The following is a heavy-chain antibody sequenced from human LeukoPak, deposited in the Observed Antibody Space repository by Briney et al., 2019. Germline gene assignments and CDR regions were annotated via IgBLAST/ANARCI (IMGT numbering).Heavy chain of an antibody. CDR2: IIPIFGTA. CDR1: GGTFSSYA. V-gene: IGHV1-69*05. CDR3: ARVQQLVNNWFDP. D-gene: IGHD6-13*01. J-gene: IGHJ5*02. Sequence: SVKVSCKASGGTFSSYAISWVRQAPGQGLEWMGGIIPIFGTANYAQKFQGRVTITTDESTSTAYMELSSLRPEDTAVYYCARVQQLVNNWFDPWGQGTLVTVSS.